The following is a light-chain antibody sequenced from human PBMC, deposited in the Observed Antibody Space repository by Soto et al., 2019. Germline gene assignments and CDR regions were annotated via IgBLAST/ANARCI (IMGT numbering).Light chain of an antibody. V-gene: IGKV3-15*01. CDR1: QSVGSN. CDR2: DAS. CDR3: QQYNNWPPIT. Sequence: EIVLTQSPGTLSLSPGERATLSCRASQSVGSNVAWYQQKPGQAPRLLIYDASTRATGIPARFSGSGSGTEFTLTISSLQSEDFAVYYCQQYNNWPPITFGQGTRLEIK. J-gene: IGKJ5*01.